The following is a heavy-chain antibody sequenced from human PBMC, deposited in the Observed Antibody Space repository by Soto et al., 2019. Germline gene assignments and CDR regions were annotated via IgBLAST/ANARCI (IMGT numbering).Heavy chain of an antibody. CDR3: ARVPSPFDFYYAMDV. D-gene: IGHD3-16*01. Sequence: SETLSLTCTVSGDSIGSGNKYWSWIRRAPGKGLEWIGYIFSSGTTYYNPSLKSRLTMSLDTSQNQFSLKLNSVTAADTAVYFCARVPSPFDFYYAMDVWGQGTTVTVSS. CDR2: IFSSGTT. CDR1: GDSIGSGNKY. J-gene: IGHJ6*02. V-gene: IGHV4-30-4*02.